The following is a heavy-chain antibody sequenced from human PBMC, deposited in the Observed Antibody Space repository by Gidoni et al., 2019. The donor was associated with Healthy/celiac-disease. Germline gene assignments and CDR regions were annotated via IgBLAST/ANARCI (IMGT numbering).Heavy chain of an antibody. D-gene: IGHD3-22*01. J-gene: IGHJ4*02. CDR2: IRSKANSYAT. Sequence: EVQLVESGGGLVQPGGSLKLSCAASGFTFSGSAMHWVRQASGKGLEWVGRIRSKANSYATAYAASVKGRFTISRDDSKNTAYLQMNSLKTEDTAVYYCTRHYYDSSGYYVRHDYWGQGTLVTVSS. CDR1: GFTFSGSA. V-gene: IGHV3-73*01. CDR3: TRHYYDSSGYYVRHDY.